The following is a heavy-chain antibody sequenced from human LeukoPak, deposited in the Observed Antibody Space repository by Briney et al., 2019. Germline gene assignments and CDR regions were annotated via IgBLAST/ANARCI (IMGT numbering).Heavy chain of an antibody. D-gene: IGHD6-6*01. V-gene: IGHV3-23*01. CDR3: AKEPVYSSSVD. CDR2: ITGGGGTT. CDR1: GFTFSSYA. Sequence: GGSLRLSCAASGFTFSSYAMNWVRQASGKGLEWVSTITGGGGTTYYADSVKGRFTISRDNSKNTLYLQMNSLRVEDTAIYYCAKEPVYSSSVDWGRGTPVTVSS. J-gene: IGHJ4*02.